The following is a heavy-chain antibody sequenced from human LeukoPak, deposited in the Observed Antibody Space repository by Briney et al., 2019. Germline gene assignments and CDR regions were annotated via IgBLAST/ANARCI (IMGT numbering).Heavy chain of an antibody. D-gene: IGHD3-22*01. CDR3: ARGPAASGYYDSRGRYGYFDY. V-gene: IGHV3-21*01. CDR1: GFSFSSYR. J-gene: IGHJ4*02. Sequence: GGSLRLSCAASGFSFSSYRMNWVRQAPGKGLEWVLSVSNSGDYIHYADSVKGRFTISRDNSKNSLYLQMHSLRAEDTAVYYCARGPAASGYYDSRGRYGYFDYWGQGTLVTVSS. CDR2: VSNSGDYI.